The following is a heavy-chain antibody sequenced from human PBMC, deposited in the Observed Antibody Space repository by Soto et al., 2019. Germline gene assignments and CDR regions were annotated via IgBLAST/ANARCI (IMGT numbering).Heavy chain of an antibody. J-gene: IGHJ4*02. CDR3: AMEYCSSTSCYRDY. Sequence: QVQLVQSGAEVKKPGSSVKVSCKASGGTFSSYTISWVRQAPGQGLEWMGRIIPILGIANYAQKFQGRVTSTADKSTSTAYMELSTRRSEDTAVYYCAMEYCSSTSCYRDYWGQGTLVTVSS. D-gene: IGHD2-2*02. CDR1: GGTFSSYT. CDR2: IIPILGIA. V-gene: IGHV1-69*02.